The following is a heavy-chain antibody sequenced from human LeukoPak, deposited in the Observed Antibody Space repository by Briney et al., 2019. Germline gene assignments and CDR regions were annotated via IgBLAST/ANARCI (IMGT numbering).Heavy chain of an antibody. CDR2: ITASSTAI. J-gene: IGHJ4*02. V-gene: IGHV3-21*01. CDR3: ARTYYDILTAYNPYFDY. D-gene: IGHD3-9*01. CDR1: GFTFNTYT. Sequence: GGSLRLFCATSGFTFNTYTMNWVRQAPGKGLEWASSITASSTAIYSADSVKGRFTISRDNAKNLLYLQMNSLRAEDTAVYYCARTYYDILTAYNPYFDYWGQGILVTVSS.